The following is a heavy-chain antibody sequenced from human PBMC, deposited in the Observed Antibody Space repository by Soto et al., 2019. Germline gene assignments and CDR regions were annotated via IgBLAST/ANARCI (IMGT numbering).Heavy chain of an antibody. CDR3: AKDLRILGWFGELSNMDV. V-gene: IGHV3-23*01. CDR1: GFTFSSYA. J-gene: IGHJ6*02. D-gene: IGHD3-10*01. CDR2: ISGSGGST. Sequence: GGSLRLSCAASGFTFSSYAMSWVRQAPGKGLEWVSAISGSGGSTYYADSVKGRFTISRDNSKNTLYLQMNSLRAEDTAVYYCAKDLRILGWFGELSNMDVWGQGTTVTVSS.